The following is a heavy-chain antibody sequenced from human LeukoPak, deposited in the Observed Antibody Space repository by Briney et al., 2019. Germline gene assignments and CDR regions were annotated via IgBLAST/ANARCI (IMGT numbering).Heavy chain of an antibody. Sequence: GRSLRLSCAASGFTFSDYYMSWIRQAPGKGLEWVSYISSSGSTIYYADSVKGRFTISRDNAKNSLYLQMNRLRAEDTAVYYCARVHIVVVTAISYFDYWGQGTLVTVSS. CDR2: ISSSGSTI. CDR3: ARVHIVVVTAISYFDY. V-gene: IGHV3-11*01. D-gene: IGHD2-21*02. J-gene: IGHJ4*02. CDR1: GFTFSDYY.